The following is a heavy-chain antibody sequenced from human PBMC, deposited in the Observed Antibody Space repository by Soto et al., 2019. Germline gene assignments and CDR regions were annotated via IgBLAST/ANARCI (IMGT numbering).Heavy chain of an antibody. CDR2: IIPIFGTA. J-gene: IGHJ5*02. Sequence: QVQLVQSGAEVKKPGSSVKVSCKASGGTFSSYAISWVRQAPGQGLEWMGGIIPIFGTANYAQKFQGRVTXTXDVXTSTAYMELSSLGSEDTAVYYCARGGYRRGDCFDPWGQGTLVTVSS. D-gene: IGHD5-12*01. CDR1: GGTFSSYA. V-gene: IGHV1-69*05. CDR3: ARGGYRRGDCFDP.